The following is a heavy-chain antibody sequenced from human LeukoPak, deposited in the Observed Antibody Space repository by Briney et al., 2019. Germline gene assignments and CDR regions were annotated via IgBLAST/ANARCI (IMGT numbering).Heavy chain of an antibody. V-gene: IGHV3-30*02. CDR3: APTSARKSNNNFDY. J-gene: IGHJ4*02. Sequence: GGSLRLSCAASGFTFSSYGMHWVRQAPGKGLEWVAFIRYDGSNKYYADSVKGRFTISRDNSKNTLYLQMNSLRAEDTAVYYCAPTSARKSNNNFDYWGQGTLVTVSS. CDR2: IRYDGSNK. D-gene: IGHD1/OR15-1a*01. CDR1: GFTFSSYG.